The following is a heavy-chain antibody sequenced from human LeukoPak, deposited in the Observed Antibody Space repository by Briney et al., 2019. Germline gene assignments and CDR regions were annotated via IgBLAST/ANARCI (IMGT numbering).Heavy chain of an antibody. D-gene: IGHD6-6*01. J-gene: IGHJ3*02. CDR2: ISTYNDDR. CDR1: GYTFTTYA. Sequence: ASVKVSCKASGYTFTTYAIHWVRQAPGQRLEWMGWISTYNDDRKYSPKFQGTVTITTDTSASTAYLELSSLRSEDTAVYYCARDRSSFSYAFDIWGQGTMVTVSS. CDR3: ARDRSSFSYAFDI. V-gene: IGHV1-3*04.